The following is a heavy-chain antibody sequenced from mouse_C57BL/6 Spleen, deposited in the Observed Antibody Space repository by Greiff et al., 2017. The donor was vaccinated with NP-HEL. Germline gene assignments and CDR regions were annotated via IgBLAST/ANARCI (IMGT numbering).Heavy chain of an antibody. Sequence: VQLQQSGPELVKPGASVKMSCKASGYTFTDYNMHWVKQSHGKSLEWIGYINPNNGGTSYNQKFKGKATVTVNKSSSTAYMELRSLTSEDSAVYYCARGTTVVGGYWGQGTTLTVSS. J-gene: IGHJ2*01. D-gene: IGHD1-1*01. V-gene: IGHV1-22*01. CDR3: ARGTTVVGGY. CDR2: INPNNGGT. CDR1: GYTFTDYN.